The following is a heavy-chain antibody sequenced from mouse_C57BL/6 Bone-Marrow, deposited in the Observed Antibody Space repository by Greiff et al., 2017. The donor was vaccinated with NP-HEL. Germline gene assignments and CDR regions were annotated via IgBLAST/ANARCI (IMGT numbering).Heavy chain of an antibody. J-gene: IGHJ2*01. Sequence: EVQRVESGGGLVQPKGSLKLSCAASGFSFNTYAMNWVRQAPGKGLEWVARIRSKSNNYATYYADSVKDRFTISRDDSESMLYLQMNNLKTEDTAMYYCVRLTGTGGYFDYWGQGTTLTVSS. D-gene: IGHD4-1*01. V-gene: IGHV10-1*01. CDR3: VRLTGTGGYFDY. CDR1: GFSFNTYA. CDR2: IRSKSNNYAT.